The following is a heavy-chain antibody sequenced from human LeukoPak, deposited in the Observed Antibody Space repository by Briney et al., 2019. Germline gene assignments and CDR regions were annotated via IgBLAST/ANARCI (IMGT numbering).Heavy chain of an antibody. V-gene: IGHV3-20*04. J-gene: IGHJ4*02. D-gene: IGHD4-17*01. CDR2: INWNGGST. Sequence: PGGSLRLSCAASGFTFYDYGMTWVRQAPGKGLEWVSGINWNGGSTGYADSVKGRFTISRDNAKNSLYLQMNSLRAEDTALYYCARVASRTYGDYFDYWGQGTLVTVSS. CDR1: GFTFYDYG. CDR3: ARVASRTYGDYFDY.